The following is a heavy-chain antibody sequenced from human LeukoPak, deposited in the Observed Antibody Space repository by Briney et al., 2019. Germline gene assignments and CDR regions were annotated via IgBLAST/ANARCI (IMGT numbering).Heavy chain of an antibody. D-gene: IGHD1-26*01. CDR1: GGSIRRSNW. CDR3: ARLGQWAPFDY. Sequence: SESLSLTCAVSGGSIRRSNWWGWVRRPPGKGLEWIGEIYHSGSTNYNPSLKSGVTISVEKSKNKFSLKLSSVTAADTAVYSCARLGQWAPFDYWGQGTLVTVSS. J-gene: IGHJ4*02. CDR2: IYHSGST. V-gene: IGHV4-4*02.